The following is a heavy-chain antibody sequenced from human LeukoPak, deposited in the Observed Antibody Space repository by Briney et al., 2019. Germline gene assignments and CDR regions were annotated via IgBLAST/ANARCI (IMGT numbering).Heavy chain of an antibody. CDR3: GRGAPLTVGASRAFDI. V-gene: IGHV4-59*01. CDR2: IYYSGST. D-gene: IGHD1-26*01. Sequence: PSETLSLTCTVPGGSISSYYWSWIRQPPGKGLEWIGYIYYSGSTNYNPSLKSRVTISVDTSKNQFSLELSSVTAADTAVYYCGRGAPLTVGASRAFDIWGQGTMVTVSS. J-gene: IGHJ3*02. CDR1: GGSISSYY.